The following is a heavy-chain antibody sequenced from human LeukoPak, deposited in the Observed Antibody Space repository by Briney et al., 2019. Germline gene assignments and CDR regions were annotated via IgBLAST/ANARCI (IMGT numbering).Heavy chain of an antibody. V-gene: IGHV1-2*02. J-gene: IGHJ5*02. Sequence: ASVKVSCKASGYTFTGYYMHWVRQAPGQGLEWMGWINPNSGGTNYAQKFQGRVTMTRDTSISTAYMELSRLRSDDTAVYYCAREVVVVAATVTASWFDPWGQGTLVTVSS. CDR2: INPNSGGT. D-gene: IGHD2-15*01. CDR3: AREVVVVAATVTASWFDP. CDR1: GYTFTGYY.